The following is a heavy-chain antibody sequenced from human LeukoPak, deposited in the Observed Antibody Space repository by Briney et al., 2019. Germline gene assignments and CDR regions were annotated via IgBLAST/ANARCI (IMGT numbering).Heavy chain of an antibody. CDR2: ISTSGSP. D-gene: IGHD1-26*01. J-gene: IGHJ4*02. CDR3: AKDPTHSGSYGSAIDY. Sequence: GGSLRPSCAASGFTFSGFAMSWVRQAPGKGLEWVSGISTSGSPYYADSVKGRFTISRDNSKNTLYLQMNTLRAEDTAVYYCAKDPTHSGSYGSAIDYWGQGTLVTVSS. CDR1: GFTFSGFA. V-gene: IGHV3-23*01.